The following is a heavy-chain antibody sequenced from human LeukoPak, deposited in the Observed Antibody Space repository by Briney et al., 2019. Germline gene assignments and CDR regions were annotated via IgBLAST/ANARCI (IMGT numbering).Heavy chain of an antibody. Sequence: GGSLRLSCAASGFTFSSYGMHWVRQAPGKGLEWVAVISYDGNNKYYADSVKGRFTISRDNSKNTLYLQMNSLRAEDTVVYYCAKGRRYCSSTSCFNWFDPWGQGTLVTVSS. CDR1: GFTFSSYG. CDR3: AKGRRYCSSTSCFNWFDP. D-gene: IGHD2-2*01. V-gene: IGHV3-30*18. J-gene: IGHJ5*02. CDR2: ISYDGNNK.